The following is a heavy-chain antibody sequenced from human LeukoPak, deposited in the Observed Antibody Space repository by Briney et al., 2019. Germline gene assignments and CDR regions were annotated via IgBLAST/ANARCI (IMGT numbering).Heavy chain of an antibody. J-gene: IGHJ4*02. CDR2: ISWNSGSI. CDR1: GFTFDDYA. Sequence: GGSLRLSCAASGFTFDDYAMHWVRQAPGKGLEWVSGISWNSGSIGYADSVKGRFTISRDNAKNSLYLQMNSLRAEDVALYYCAKGYCGSTSCHFSYWGQGTLITVSS. V-gene: IGHV3-9*03. D-gene: IGHD2-2*01. CDR3: AKGYCGSTSCHFSY.